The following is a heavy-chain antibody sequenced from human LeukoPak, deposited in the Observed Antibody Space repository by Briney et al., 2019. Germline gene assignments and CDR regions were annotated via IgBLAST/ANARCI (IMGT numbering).Heavy chain of an antibody. Sequence: GGPLRLSCAASGFVFSNYWLHWVRQAPGKGLEWVARINTHGSSTNYADSVKGRFTISRDNAKNTLYLQMTSLSAEDTAVYYALAGYYYYYMDVWGKGTTVTVSS. J-gene: IGHJ6*03. CDR3: LAGYYYYYMDV. D-gene: IGHD3-16*01. CDR2: INTHGSST. CDR1: GFVFSNYW. V-gene: IGHV3-74*01.